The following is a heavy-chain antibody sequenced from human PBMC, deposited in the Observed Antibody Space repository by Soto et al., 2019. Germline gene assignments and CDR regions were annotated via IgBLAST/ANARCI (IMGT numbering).Heavy chain of an antibody. V-gene: IGHV3-11*01. CDR3: ARGHYGLEF. Sequence: QAQLVESGGGLVKPGGSLRLSCTASGFSFSEHYMSWIRQSPGKGFEWVSYTTPSGGDTFYTDSVKGRFTISRNNAMRSVDLHMNSLTVEDTSVYYCARGHYGLEFWGQGTTVTVSS. CDR1: GFSFSEHY. J-gene: IGHJ6*02. CDR2: TTPSGGDT.